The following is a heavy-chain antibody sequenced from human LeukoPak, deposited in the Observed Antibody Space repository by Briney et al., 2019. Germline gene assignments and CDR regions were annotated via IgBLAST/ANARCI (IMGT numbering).Heavy chain of an antibody. D-gene: IGHD3-22*01. V-gene: IGHV5-10-1*01. J-gene: IGHJ4*02. Sequence: GESLKISCKGSGYSFTSYWISWVRQMPGKGLEWMGRIDPSDSYTNYSPSFQGHVTISADKSISTAYLQWSSLKASDTAMYYCARNPYSTHPYYYVSSGYLLDYWGQGTLVTVSS. CDR2: IDPSDSYT. CDR1: GYSFTSYW. CDR3: ARNPYSTHPYYYVSSGYLLDY.